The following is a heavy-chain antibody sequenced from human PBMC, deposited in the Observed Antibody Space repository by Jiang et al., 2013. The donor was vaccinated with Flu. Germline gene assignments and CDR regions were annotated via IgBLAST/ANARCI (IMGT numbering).Heavy chain of an antibody. CDR2: IIPLFGST. CDR1: GGTFSSYG. Sequence: GAEVKKPGSSVKVSCKTSGGTFSSYGISWVRQVPGEGLEWMGEIIPLFGSTNYAQKFQGRVTITADESTSTVYMELSSLRSEDTAVYYCARDPGRSHSPGPSASDIWGQGTMVTVSS. D-gene: IGHD1-14*01. CDR3: ARDPGRSHSPGPSASDI. J-gene: IGHJ3*02. V-gene: IGHV1-69*01.